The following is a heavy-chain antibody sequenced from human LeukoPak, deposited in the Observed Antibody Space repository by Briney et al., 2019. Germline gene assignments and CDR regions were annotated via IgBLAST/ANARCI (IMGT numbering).Heavy chain of an antibody. CDR3: ARHVDMTTVNYYYLDV. CDR2: INYSGNT. CDR1: GFTFNNYA. J-gene: IGHJ6*03. D-gene: IGHD4-11*01. V-gene: IGHV4-59*08. Sequence: GSLRLSCAASGFTFNNYAMGWVRQPPGKGLEWIGDINYSGNTNYNPSFKSRVIASIDTSKDQFSLKLNSVTAGDTAVYYCARHVDMTTVNYYYLDVWGKGTTVTVSS.